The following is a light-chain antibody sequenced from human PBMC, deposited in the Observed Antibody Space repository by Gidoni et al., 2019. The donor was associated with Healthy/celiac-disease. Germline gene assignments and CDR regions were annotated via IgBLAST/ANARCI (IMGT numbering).Light chain of an antibody. CDR2: DAS. Sequence: EIVLTQSPATLSLSPGERATLSCRASQRVSSYLAWYQQKPGQAPRLLIYDASNSATGIPARCSGSGSGTDFTLTSSSLEPEDFAVYYCQKRSNWPRTFGQGTKVEIK. J-gene: IGKJ1*01. V-gene: IGKV3-11*01. CDR3: QKRSNWPRT. CDR1: QRVSSY.